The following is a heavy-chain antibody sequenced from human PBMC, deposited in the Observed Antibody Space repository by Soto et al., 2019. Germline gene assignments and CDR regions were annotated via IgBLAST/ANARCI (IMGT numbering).Heavy chain of an antibody. J-gene: IGHJ6*02. CDR2: LIPFLQKA. V-gene: IGHV1-69*08. CDR3: TRAEIGAGFYNNDMDV. D-gene: IGHD3-22*01. Sequence: QVHLVQSGAEVREPGSSVKVSCKASGGTLRTSTITWVRQGPGQGPEWMGRLIPFLQKANYAQEFQGRVTLTADASSSTVDMELRSLRSEDTAVYYCTRAEIGAGFYNNDMDVWGPGTTVIVSS. CDR1: GGTLRTST.